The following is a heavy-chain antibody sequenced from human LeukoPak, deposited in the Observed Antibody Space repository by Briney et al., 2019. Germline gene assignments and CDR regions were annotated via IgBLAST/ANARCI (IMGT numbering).Heavy chain of an antibody. D-gene: IGHD3-3*01. J-gene: IGHJ6*02. CDR1: GFTFSSYG. CDR2: IWYDGSNK. Sequence: GGSLRLSCAASGFTFSSYGMHWVRQAPGKGLEWVAVIWYDGSNKYYADSVKGRFTISRDNSKNTLYLQMNSLRAEDTAVYYCARSAYYDFWSGYPCGMDVWGQGTTVTVSS. CDR3: ARSAYYDFWSGYPCGMDV. V-gene: IGHV3-33*01.